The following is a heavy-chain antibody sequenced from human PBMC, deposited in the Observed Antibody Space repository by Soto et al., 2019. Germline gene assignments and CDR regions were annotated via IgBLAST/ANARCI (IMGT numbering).Heavy chain of an antibody. D-gene: IGHD6-13*01. CDR3: VRASLAGQYYFDY. CDR2: IWYDGSDK. Sequence: GGSLRLSCAASGFTFSSYGMHWVRQAPGKGLEWVAVIWYDGSDKYYADSVKGLFTISRDNAKNSLFLQMNSLRAEDTAVYYCVRASLAGQYYFDYWGQGTLVTVSS. CDR1: GFTFSSYG. V-gene: IGHV3-33*01. J-gene: IGHJ4*02.